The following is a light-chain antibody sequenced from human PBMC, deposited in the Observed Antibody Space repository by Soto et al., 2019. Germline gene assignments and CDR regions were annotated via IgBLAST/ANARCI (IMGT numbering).Light chain of an antibody. CDR3: QTWGNGIRV. CDR1: SGHSGYA. CDR2: LKSDGSH. V-gene: IGLV4-69*01. Sequence: QSVLTQSPSASASLGASVKLTCTLISGHSGYAIVWHQQQPEKGPRYLMRLKSDGSHIKGDGIPDRFSGSSSGAERYLTFSSLQSEDEADHYCQTWGNGIRVFGGGTKLTVL. J-gene: IGLJ3*02.